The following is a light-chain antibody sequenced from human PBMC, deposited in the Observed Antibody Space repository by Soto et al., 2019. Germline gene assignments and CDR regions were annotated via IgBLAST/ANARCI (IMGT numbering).Light chain of an antibody. J-gene: IGKJ5*01. CDR2: DAS. V-gene: IGKV3-11*01. CDR1: QSVSSY. Sequence: EIVLTQSPATLSLSPGERATLSCRASQSVSSYLAWYQQKPGQAPRLLIYDASNRATGIPPRFSGSGSGTDFTLTLSSLEPEDFAVYYCQQRAGSSTFGQGTRLEIK. CDR3: QQRAGSST.